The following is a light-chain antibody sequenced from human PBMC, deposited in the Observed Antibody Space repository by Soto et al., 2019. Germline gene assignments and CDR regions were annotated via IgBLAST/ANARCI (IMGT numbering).Light chain of an antibody. V-gene: IGLV2-14*01. CDR2: DVS. CDR3: SSYTSSRTLHVV. Sequence: QSALTQPASVSGSPGQSITISCTGTSSDVGGYNYVSWYQQHPGKAPKLMIYDVSNRPLGVSNRFSGSKSGNTASLTISGLQAEDEADYYCSSYTSSRTLHVVFGGGTKLTVL. CDR1: SSDVGGYNY. J-gene: IGLJ2*01.